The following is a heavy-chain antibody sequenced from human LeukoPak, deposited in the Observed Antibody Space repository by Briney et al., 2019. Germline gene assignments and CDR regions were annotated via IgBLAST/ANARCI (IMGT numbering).Heavy chain of an antibody. CDR2: ISAYNGNT. CDR3: ARVDSSSWYSHGDEYFQH. D-gene: IGHD6-13*01. J-gene: IGHJ1*01. V-gene: IGHV1-18*04. Sequence: ASVKVSCKASGYTFTGYYMHWVRQAPGQGLEWMGWISAYNGNTNYAQKFQGRVTMTTDTSTSTAYMELRSLRSDDTAVYYCARVDSSSWYSHGDEYFQHWGQGTLVTVSS. CDR1: GYTFTGYY.